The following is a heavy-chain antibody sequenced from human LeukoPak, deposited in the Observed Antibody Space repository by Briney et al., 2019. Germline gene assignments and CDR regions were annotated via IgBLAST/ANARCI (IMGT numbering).Heavy chain of an antibody. CDR1: GYTFTSYG. V-gene: IGHV1-18*01. CDR2: ISAYNGNT. CDR3: ARKDYYVRSCSDY. Sequence: ASVKLSYNSSGYTFTSYGISWVRHAPAQGLEWMGWISAYNGNTNYAQKLQGRVTMTTDTSTSTAYMELRSLRSDDTGVYYCARKDYYVRSCSDYWGQGTLVTVSS. J-gene: IGHJ4*02. D-gene: IGHD3-10*02.